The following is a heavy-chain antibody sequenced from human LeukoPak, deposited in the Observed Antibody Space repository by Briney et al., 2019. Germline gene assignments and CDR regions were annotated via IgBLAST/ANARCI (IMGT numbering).Heavy chain of an antibody. D-gene: IGHD4-23*01. J-gene: IGHJ4*02. CDR3: ARAGDGKPFDY. CDR2: IYYSGST. V-gene: IGHV4-61*01. Sequence: SQTLSLTCTVSGGSISSGSYYWSWIRQPPGKGLEWIGYIYYSGSTNYNPSLKSRVTISVDTSKNQFSLQLNSVTPEDTAVYYCARAGDGKPFDYCGQGTLVTVSS. CDR1: GGSISSGSYY.